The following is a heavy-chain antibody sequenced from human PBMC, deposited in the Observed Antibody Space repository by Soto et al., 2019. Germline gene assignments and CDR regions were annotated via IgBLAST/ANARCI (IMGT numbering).Heavy chain of an antibody. CDR3: AGVEDEGGSFYD. V-gene: IGHV3-30*01. J-gene: IGHJ4*02. D-gene: IGHD1-26*01. CDR1: GFTFGSYA. Sequence: QVHLVESGGGVVQPGRSLRLSCAASGFTFGSYAMHWFRQAPGGALEWVAVISYDGFNRYYAESVKGRFTISRDNSKNTLCLQMDNLKPDDAAVYFCAGVEDEGGSFYDWGQGTLVTVSS. CDR2: ISYDGFNR.